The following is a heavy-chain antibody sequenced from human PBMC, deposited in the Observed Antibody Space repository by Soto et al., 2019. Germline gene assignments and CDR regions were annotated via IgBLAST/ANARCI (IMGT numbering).Heavy chain of an antibody. CDR3: ATDSGTTWEYYYYYYGMDV. D-gene: IGHD1-7*01. V-gene: IGHV1-24*01. J-gene: IGHJ6*02. CDR1: GYTLTELS. Sequence: ASVKVSCKVSGYTLTELSMHWVRQAPGKGLEWMGGFDPEDGETIYAQKFQGRVTMTEDTSTDTAYMELSSLRSEDTAVYYCATDSGTTWEYYYYYYGMDVWGQGTTVTVSS. CDR2: FDPEDGET.